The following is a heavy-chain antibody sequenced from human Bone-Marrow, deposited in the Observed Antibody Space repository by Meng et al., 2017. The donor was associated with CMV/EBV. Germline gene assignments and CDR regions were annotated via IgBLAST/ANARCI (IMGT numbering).Heavy chain of an antibody. Sequence: SETLSLTCTVSGGSISSYYWSWIRQPPGKGLEWIGYIYYSGSTNYNPSLKSRVTISVDTSKNQFSLKLTSVTAADTAVYYCARERCSGGSCYSLAMDVWGQGTTVTVSS. CDR3: ARERCSGGSCYSLAMDV. V-gene: IGHV4-59*12. CDR2: IYYSGST. CDR1: GGSISSYY. D-gene: IGHD2-15*01. J-gene: IGHJ6*02.